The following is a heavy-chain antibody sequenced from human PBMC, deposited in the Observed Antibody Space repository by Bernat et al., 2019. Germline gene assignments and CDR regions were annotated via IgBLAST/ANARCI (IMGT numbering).Heavy chain of an antibody. D-gene: IGHD3-3*01. CDR1: GFTFSSYG. J-gene: IGHJ6*03. CDR3: AKDLSGYYTYYYYMDV. V-gene: IGHV3-30*18. Sequence: QVQLVESGGGVVQPGRSLRLSCAASGFTFSSYGMHWVRQAPGKGLEWVALISYDGSNKYYADSVKGRFTISRDNSKNTLYLQMNSLRAEDTAVYYCAKDLSGYYTYYYYMDVWGKGTTVTVSS. CDR2: ISYDGSNK.